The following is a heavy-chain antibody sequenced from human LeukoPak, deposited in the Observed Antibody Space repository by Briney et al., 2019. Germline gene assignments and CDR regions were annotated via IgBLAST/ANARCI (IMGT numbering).Heavy chain of an antibody. J-gene: IGHJ4*02. CDR3: ARQYSSGWYLVGY. CDR2: IYPGDSDT. CDR1: GYTFSSYW. D-gene: IGHD6-19*01. Sequence: GEPLKISCKGSGYTFSSYWIGWVRQMPGKGLEWMGSIYPGDSDTRYSPSFQGQGTISADKSINTAYLQWSSLKASDTAMYYCARQYSSGWYLVGYWGQGTLVTVSS. V-gene: IGHV5-51*01.